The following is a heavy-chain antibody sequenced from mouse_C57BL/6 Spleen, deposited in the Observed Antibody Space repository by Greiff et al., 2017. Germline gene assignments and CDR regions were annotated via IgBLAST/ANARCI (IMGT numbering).Heavy chain of an antibody. Sequence: VQRVESGAELARPGASVKLSCKASGYTFTSYGISWVKQRPGQGLEWIGEIYPRSGNTYYNEKFKGKATLTADKSSSTAYMELRSLTSEDSAVYFCASYGNYLLYAMDYWGQGTSVTVSS. CDR1: GYTFTSYG. J-gene: IGHJ4*01. CDR3: ASYGNYLLYAMDY. CDR2: IYPRSGNT. V-gene: IGHV1-81*01. D-gene: IGHD2-1*01.